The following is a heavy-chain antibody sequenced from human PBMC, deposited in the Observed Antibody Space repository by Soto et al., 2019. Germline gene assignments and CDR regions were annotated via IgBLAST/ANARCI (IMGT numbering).Heavy chain of an antibody. CDR2: IIPILGIA. CDR3: ASTYQYQLKTNWFDP. J-gene: IGHJ5*02. Sequence: SVKVSCKASGGTFSSYTISWVRQAPGQGLEWMGRIIPILGIANYAQKFQGRVTITADKSTSTAYMELSSLRSEDTAVYYFASTYQYQLKTNWFDPRGQGTLVTVSS. D-gene: IGHD2-2*01. V-gene: IGHV1-69*02. CDR1: GGTFSSYT.